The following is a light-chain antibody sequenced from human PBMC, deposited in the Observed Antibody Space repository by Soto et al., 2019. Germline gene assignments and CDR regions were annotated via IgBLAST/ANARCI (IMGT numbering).Light chain of an antibody. CDR2: EDS. V-gene: IGLV3-1*01. J-gene: IGLJ2*01. CDR1: KLGEKY. Sequence: SYELTQPPSVSVSTGQTASITCSGDKLGEKYACWYQQKPGQSPVVVIYEDSKRPSGIPERFSGSNSGNTATLTIRGTQAMDEADYYCQAWDSSTVVFGGGTKLTVL. CDR3: QAWDSSTVV.